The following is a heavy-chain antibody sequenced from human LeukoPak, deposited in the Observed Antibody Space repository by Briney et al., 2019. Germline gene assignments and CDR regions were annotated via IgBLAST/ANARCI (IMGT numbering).Heavy chain of an antibody. CDR2: INPKSGGI. V-gene: IGHV1-2*02. CDR3: VRDDDTPGGSYKYFYMYV. J-gene: IGHJ6*03. CDR1: GYTFTGYY. Sequence: ASVKVSCKASGYTFTGYYMHWVRQAPGQGLEWMGWINPKSGGINYAQKFQGGVTMTRDTSISTAYMELSRLRSDDTAIYYCVRDDDTPGGSYKYFYMYVWGKGTTVTVSS. D-gene: IGHD3-16*01.